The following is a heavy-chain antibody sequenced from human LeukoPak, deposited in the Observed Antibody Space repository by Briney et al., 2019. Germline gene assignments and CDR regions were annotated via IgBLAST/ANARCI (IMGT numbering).Heavy chain of an antibody. CDR2: INHSGST. J-gene: IGHJ4*02. Sequence: PSETLSLTCTVSGGSVSSGSYYWSWIRQPPGKGLEWIGEINHSGSTNYNPSLKSRVTISVDKSKNQFSLKLSSVTAADTAVYYCARAYYYDTSGKNDWGQGTLVTVSS. V-gene: IGHV4-61*01. D-gene: IGHD3-22*01. CDR1: GGSVSSGSYY. CDR3: ARAYYYDTSGKND.